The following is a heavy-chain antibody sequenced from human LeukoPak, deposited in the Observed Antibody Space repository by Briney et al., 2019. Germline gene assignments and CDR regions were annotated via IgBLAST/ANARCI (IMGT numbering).Heavy chain of an antibody. CDR1: GYTFTSYG. V-gene: IGHV1-18*01. J-gene: IGHJ4*02. Sequence: VASVKVSCKASGYTFTSYGISWVRQAPGQGLEWMGWISAYNGNTNYAQKLQGRVTMTTDTSTSTAYMELRSLRSDDTAVYYCARDQGYTGPNYFDYWGQGTLVTVSS. D-gene: IGHD3-16*02. CDR2: ISAYNGNT. CDR3: ARDQGYTGPNYFDY.